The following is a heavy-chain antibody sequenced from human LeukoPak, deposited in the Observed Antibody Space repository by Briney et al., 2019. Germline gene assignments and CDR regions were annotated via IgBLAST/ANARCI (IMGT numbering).Heavy chain of an antibody. CDR1: GGSISNTNW. J-gene: IGHJ5*02. D-gene: IGHD2-8*02. Sequence: SETLSLTCGVSGGSISNTNWWSWVRQPPGQGLEWIGEISLTGLTHYNPSLESRVTVSLDKSKNQLSLNLTSVTAADTDVYYCARHPRSCTGSGTCYSWFDPSGQGTLVTVSS. CDR3: ARHPRSCTGSGTCYSWFDP. CDR2: ISLTGLT. V-gene: IGHV4-4*02.